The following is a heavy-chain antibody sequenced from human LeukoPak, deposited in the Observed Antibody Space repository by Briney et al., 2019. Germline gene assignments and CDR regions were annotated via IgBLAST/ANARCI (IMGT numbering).Heavy chain of an antibody. CDR3: AREIVGATTLRYYYYYMDV. J-gene: IGHJ6*03. CDR2: IYYSGST. Sequence: PSETLSLTCSVSGGFISSYYGSWIRQPPGKGLEWVGYIYYSGSTNYNPSLKSRVTIPVDTSKNQFSLKLSSVTAADTAVYYCAREIVGATTLRYYYYYMDVWGKGTTVTISS. CDR1: GGFISSYY. V-gene: IGHV4-59*01. D-gene: IGHD1-26*01.